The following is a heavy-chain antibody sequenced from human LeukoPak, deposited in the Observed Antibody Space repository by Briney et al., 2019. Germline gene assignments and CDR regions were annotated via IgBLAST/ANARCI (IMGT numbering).Heavy chain of an antibody. CDR1: GLTFTNAW. CDR3: APGATIFDK. V-gene: IGHV3-15*01. Sequence: GGPLRLSCAASGLTFTNAWMTWLRQAPGKGLEWVGRIRSIPDGGTTDSAAPVKGRFTISRDDSKDTLYLQMNNLKTEDTAVYYCAPGATIFDKWGQGTLVTVSS. D-gene: IGHD1-26*01. CDR2: IRSIPDGGTT. J-gene: IGHJ4*02.